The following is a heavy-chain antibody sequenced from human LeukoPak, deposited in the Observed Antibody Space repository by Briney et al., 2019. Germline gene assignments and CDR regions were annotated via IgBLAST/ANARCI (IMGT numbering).Heavy chain of an antibody. CDR1: GGSFSGYY. Sequence: PSETLSLTCAVYGGSFSGYYWSWIRQPPGKGLEWIGEINHSGSTNYNPSLKSRVTISVDTSKSQFSLKLSSVTAADTAVYYCARGQSYYYGSGSYLGYWGQGTLVTVSS. V-gene: IGHV4-34*01. J-gene: IGHJ4*02. CDR3: ARGQSYYYGSGSYLGY. D-gene: IGHD3-10*01. CDR2: INHSGST.